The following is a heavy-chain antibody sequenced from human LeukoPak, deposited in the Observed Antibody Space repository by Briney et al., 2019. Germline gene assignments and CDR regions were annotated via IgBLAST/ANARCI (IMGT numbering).Heavy chain of an antibody. Sequence: GSSVKVSCKASGGTFSSYAISWVRQAPGQGLEWMGGIIPIFGTANYAQKFQGRVTITADESTSTAYMELSSLRSEDTAVYYCARAGFRFYDSSGYYYYMDVWGKGTTVTVSS. CDR1: GGTFSSYA. V-gene: IGHV1-69*01. CDR3: ARAGFRFYDSSGYYYYMDV. CDR2: IIPIFGTA. D-gene: IGHD3-22*01. J-gene: IGHJ6*03.